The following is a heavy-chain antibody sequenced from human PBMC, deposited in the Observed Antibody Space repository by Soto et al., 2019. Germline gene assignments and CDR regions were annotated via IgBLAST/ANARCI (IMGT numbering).Heavy chain of an antibody. D-gene: IGHD3-3*01. Sequence: ASVKVSCKASGYTFTNYAMHWVRQAPGQGLEWMGWIITVNGNTKYPRKFQGRVTITRDTSATTAFMELSSLRPEDTAVYYCARDQGITTFGVYSMYYYGMDVWGQGTTVTVS. CDR3: ARDQGITTFGVYSMYYYGMDV. J-gene: IGHJ6*02. CDR1: GYTFTNYA. CDR2: IITVNGNT. V-gene: IGHV1-3*04.